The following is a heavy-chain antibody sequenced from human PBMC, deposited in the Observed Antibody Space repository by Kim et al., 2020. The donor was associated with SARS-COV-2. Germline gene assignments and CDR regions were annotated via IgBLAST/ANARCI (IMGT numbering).Heavy chain of an antibody. Sequence: SVKVSCKASGYTFTSYYMHWVRQAPGQGLEWMGIINPSGGSTSYAQKFQGRVTMTRDTSTSTVYMELSSLRSEDTAVYYCARDNPMVQDYYYYYGMDVWGQGTTVTVSS. CDR2: INPSGGST. CDR3: ARDNPMVQDYYYYYGMDV. V-gene: IGHV1-46*01. CDR1: GYTFTSYY. J-gene: IGHJ6*02. D-gene: IGHD3-10*01.